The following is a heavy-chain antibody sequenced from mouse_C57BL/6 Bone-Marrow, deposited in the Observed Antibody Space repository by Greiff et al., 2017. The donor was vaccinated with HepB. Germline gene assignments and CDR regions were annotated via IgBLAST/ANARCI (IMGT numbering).Heavy chain of an antibody. CDR3: AGHAMVTSFAY. J-gene: IGHJ3*01. Sequence: EVQLQESGGDLVKPGGSLKLSCAASGFTFSSYGMSWVRQTPDKRLEWVATISSGGSYTYYPDSVKGRFTISRDNAKNTLYLQMSSLKSEDTAMYYCAGHAMVTSFAYWGQGTLVTVSA. CDR1: GFTFSSYG. CDR2: ISSGGSYT. V-gene: IGHV5-6*01. D-gene: IGHD2-2*01.